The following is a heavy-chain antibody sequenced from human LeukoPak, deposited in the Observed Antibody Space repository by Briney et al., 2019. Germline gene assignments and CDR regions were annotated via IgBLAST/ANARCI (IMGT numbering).Heavy chain of an antibody. CDR3: ARENQPYCSGGSCYPGYFDY. J-gene: IGHJ4*02. D-gene: IGHD2-15*01. Sequence: GGSLRLSCAASGFTFSSYAMIWVRQTPGKGLEWVSGISGNGDSTYYADSVKGRFAISRDNSKNTLYLQMNSLRAEDTAVYYCARENQPYCSGGSCYPGYFDYWGQGTLVTVSS. CDR1: GFTFSSYA. CDR2: ISGNGDST. V-gene: IGHV3-23*01.